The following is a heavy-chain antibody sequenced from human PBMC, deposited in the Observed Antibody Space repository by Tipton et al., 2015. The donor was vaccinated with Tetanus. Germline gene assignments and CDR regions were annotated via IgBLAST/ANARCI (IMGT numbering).Heavy chain of an antibody. CDR1: GGSISSSSYY. CDR2: IFYTGST. J-gene: IGHJ5*02. CDR3: ARDHRLSASYAGWFDP. Sequence: TLSLTCIVSGGSISSSSYYWGWVRQPPGKGLEWIGSIFYTGSTYYNPSLKSRVTMSVDTSRNQFSLRLKSVTPADTAMYYCARDHRLSASYAGWFDPWGQGTLVTVSS. D-gene: IGHD2-8*01. V-gene: IGHV4-39*07.